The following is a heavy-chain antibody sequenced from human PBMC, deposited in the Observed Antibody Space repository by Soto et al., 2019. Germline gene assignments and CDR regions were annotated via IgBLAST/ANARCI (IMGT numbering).Heavy chain of an antibody. Sequence: VHLLESGGGFVQPGGSLRLSCAASGITFSTYAMSWVRRAPGKGLEWVSTIGSNGADKQYADFVKGRFTVSRDSSKSTLSLKMNSLRAEDTAVYYCAADYLRHNSLNGYYYSYGMDVWGQGTTVTVSS. CDR1: GITFSTYA. J-gene: IGHJ6*02. CDR2: IGSNGADK. D-gene: IGHD4-17*01. V-gene: IGHV3-23*01. CDR3: AADYLRHNSLNGYYYSYGMDV.